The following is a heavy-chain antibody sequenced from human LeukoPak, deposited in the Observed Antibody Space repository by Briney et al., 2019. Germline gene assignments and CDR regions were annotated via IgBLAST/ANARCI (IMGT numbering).Heavy chain of an antibody. V-gene: IGHV3-23*01. CDR1: GFTFSSYA. CDR2: ISGSGGST. CDR3: AKEVLGYYDSSGHFDY. D-gene: IGHD3-22*01. Sequence: PGGSLRLSCAASGFTFSSYAMSWVRQAPGKGLEWVSAISGSGGSTYYADSVKGRFTISRDNSKNTLYLQMNSLRAEDTAVYYCAKEVLGYYDSSGHFDYWGQGTLVTVSS. J-gene: IGHJ4*02.